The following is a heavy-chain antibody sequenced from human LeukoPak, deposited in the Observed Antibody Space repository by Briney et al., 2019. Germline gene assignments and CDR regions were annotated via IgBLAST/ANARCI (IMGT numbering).Heavy chain of an antibody. J-gene: IGHJ4*02. CDR2: IYYSGST. CDR1: GGSISSHY. CDR3: ARTGRWELNFDY. Sequence: PSETLSLTCTVSGGSISSHYWSWIRQPPGKGLEWIGYIYYSGSTNYNPSLKSRVTISVDTSKNQFSLKPSSVTAADTAVYYCARTGRWELNFDYWGQGTLVTVSS. V-gene: IGHV4-59*11. D-gene: IGHD1-26*01.